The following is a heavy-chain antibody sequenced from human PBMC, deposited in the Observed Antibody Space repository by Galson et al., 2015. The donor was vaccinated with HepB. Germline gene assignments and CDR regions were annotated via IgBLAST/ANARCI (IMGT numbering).Heavy chain of an antibody. CDR3: ARLEYYYDSSGYYSDAFDI. CDR2: IYPGDCET. V-gene: IGHV5-51*03. D-gene: IGHD3-22*01. J-gene: IGHJ3*02. CDR1: GYSFTSYW. Sequence: QSGAEVRKPGESLKISCKGSGYSFTSYWIGWVRQMRGKGLEWMGIIYPGDCETRNCPSFQGQVTISADKSISSAYLQWSSLKASDTAMYYCARLEYYYDSSGYYSDAFDIWGQGTMVTVSS.